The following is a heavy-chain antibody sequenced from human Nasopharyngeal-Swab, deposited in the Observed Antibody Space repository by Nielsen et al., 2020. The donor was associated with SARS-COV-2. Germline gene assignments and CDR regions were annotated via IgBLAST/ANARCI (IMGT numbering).Heavy chain of an antibody. V-gene: IGHV3-66*01. CDR2: IYDGGST. D-gene: IGHD3-9*01. Sequence: GGSLRLSCAASGFTVTSNYMSWVRQAPGKGLGWVSIIYDGGSTYYADSVRGRFTISRDYSKNTLYLQMNSLRAEDTAVYYCAGDQLTAYGYYYYMDVWGRGTTVTVSS. J-gene: IGHJ6*03. CDR3: AGDQLTAYGYYYYMDV. CDR1: GFTVTSNY.